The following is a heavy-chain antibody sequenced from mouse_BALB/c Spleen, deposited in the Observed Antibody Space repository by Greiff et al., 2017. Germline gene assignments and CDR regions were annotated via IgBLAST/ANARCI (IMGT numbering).Heavy chain of an antibody. CDR3: AREEYGNYYFDY. CDR2: ISDGGSYT. J-gene: IGHJ2*01. D-gene: IGHD2-10*02. V-gene: IGHV5-4*02. Sequence: EVHLVESGGGLVKPGGSLKLSCAASGFTFSDYYMYWVRQTPEKRLEWVATISDGGSYTYYPDSVKGRFTISRDNAKNNLYLQMSSLKSEDTAMYYCAREEYGNYYFDYWGQGTTLTVSS. CDR1: GFTFSDYY.